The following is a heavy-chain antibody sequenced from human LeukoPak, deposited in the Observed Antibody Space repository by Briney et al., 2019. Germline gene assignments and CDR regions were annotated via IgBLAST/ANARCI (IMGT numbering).Heavy chain of an antibody. CDR2: IYYSGST. Sequence: SETLSLTCTVSGGSISSGGYYWSWIRQHPGKGLEWIGYIYYSGSTYYNPSLKSRVTISVDTSKSQFSLKLSSVTAADTAVYYCAREYCSSTSCYCDYWGQGTLVTVSS. V-gene: IGHV4-31*03. CDR3: AREYCSSTSCYCDY. D-gene: IGHD2-2*01. CDR1: GGSISSGGYY. J-gene: IGHJ4*02.